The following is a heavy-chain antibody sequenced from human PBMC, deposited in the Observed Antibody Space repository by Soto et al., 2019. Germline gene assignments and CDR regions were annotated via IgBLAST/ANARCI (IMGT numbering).Heavy chain of an antibody. CDR2: TYYRTRWYD. J-gene: IGHJ4*02. Sequence: SQTLSLTCAISGDSVSNNGASWNWIRQTPSRGLEWLGRTYYRTRWYDDYAASVRGRVTVNADTSKNQFSLQLNSVTPDDTAVYFCARGTVDVAVALFEYWGQGILVTVSS. D-gene: IGHD6-19*01. CDR3: ARGTVDVAVALFEY. CDR1: GDSVSNNGAS. V-gene: IGHV6-1*01.